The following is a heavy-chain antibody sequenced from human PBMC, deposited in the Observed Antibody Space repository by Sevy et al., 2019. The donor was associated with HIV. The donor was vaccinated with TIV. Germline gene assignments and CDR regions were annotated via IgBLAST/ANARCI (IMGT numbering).Heavy chain of an antibody. D-gene: IGHD4-17*01. Sequence: GGSLRLSCTASGFTFGDHAMNWFRQAPGQGLEWVGFIRSKTYGGTTEYAASVKGRFTISRDDSKSIAYLQMNSLKTEDTAVYYCTRGATIYGDYGVDYWGQGTLVTISS. CDR2: IRSKTYGGTT. CDR3: TRGATIYGDYGVDY. V-gene: IGHV3-49*03. CDR1: GFTFGDHA. J-gene: IGHJ4*02.